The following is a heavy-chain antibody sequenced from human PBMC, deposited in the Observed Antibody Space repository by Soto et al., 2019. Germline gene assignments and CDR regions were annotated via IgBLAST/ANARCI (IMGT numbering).Heavy chain of an antibody. Sequence: EVQLVESGGGLVQPGGSLRLSCAASGFTFSSYEMNWVRQAPGKGLEWVSYISSSGSTIYYADSVKGRFTISRDNAKNSLYLQMNSLRAEDTAVYYCARLYDSSGYYSDDDAFDIWGQGTMVTVSS. V-gene: IGHV3-48*03. J-gene: IGHJ3*02. D-gene: IGHD3-22*01. CDR1: GFTFSSYE. CDR3: ARLYDSSGYYSDDDAFDI. CDR2: ISSSGSTI.